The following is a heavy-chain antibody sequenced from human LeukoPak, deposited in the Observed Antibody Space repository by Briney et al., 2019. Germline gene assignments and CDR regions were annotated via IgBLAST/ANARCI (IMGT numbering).Heavy chain of an antibody. CDR2: ISGSSAYI. Sequence: QPGGSLRLSCAASGFTFSSYAMTWVRQAPGKGLEWVSSISGSSAYIYYADSVKGRFTISRDNSKNTLYLQMNSLRAEDTAVYYCAKDLLQDYDFWSGYYTGMDIWGKGTTVTVSS. J-gene: IGHJ6*03. CDR3: AKDLLQDYDFWSGYYTGMDI. V-gene: IGHV3-23*01. CDR1: GFTFSSYA. D-gene: IGHD3-3*01.